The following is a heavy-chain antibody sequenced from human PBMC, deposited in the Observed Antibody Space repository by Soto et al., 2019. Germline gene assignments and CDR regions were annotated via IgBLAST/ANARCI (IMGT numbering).Heavy chain of an antibody. D-gene: IGHD3-3*02. Sequence: GESLNISCKGSGYSFTSYWISWVRQMPGKGLGWMGRIDPSDSYTNYSPSFQGHVTISADKSISTAYLQWSSLKASDTAMYYCARHFFPRTYVGNSNYHYYGMDVRGHRTTVTVYS. J-gene: IGHJ6*02. CDR3: ARHFFPRTYVGNSNYHYYGMDV. CDR1: GYSFTSYW. CDR2: IDPSDSYT. V-gene: IGHV5-10-1*01.